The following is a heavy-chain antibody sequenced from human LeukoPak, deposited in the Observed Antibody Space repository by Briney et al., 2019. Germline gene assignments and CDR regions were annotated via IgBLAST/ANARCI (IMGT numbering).Heavy chain of an antibody. Sequence: ASVKVSCKASGYTFTSCYMHWVRQAPGQGLEWMGIINPSGGSTSYAQKFQGRVTMTRDTSTSTVYMELSSLRSEDTAVYYCARSGVPEWLPGNYYFDYWGQGTLVTVSS. CDR1: GYTFTSCY. V-gene: IGHV1-46*01. CDR3: ARSGVPEWLPGNYYFDY. CDR2: INPSGGST. D-gene: IGHD5-12*01. J-gene: IGHJ4*02.